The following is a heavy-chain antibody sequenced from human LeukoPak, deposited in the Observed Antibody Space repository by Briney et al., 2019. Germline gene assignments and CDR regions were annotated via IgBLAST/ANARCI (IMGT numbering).Heavy chain of an antibody. CDR3: ARHTGSGSSYPLGY. D-gene: IGHD3-10*01. Sequence: SETLSLTCTVSGGSISTYYWSWIRQSPGKGLEWIGYIYYSGSTYYNPSLKSRVIISIDTSKNKFSLKLSSVTAADTAVYYCARHTGSGSSYPLGYWGQGTLVTVSS. CDR1: GGSISTYY. V-gene: IGHV4-59*08. CDR2: IYYSGST. J-gene: IGHJ4*02.